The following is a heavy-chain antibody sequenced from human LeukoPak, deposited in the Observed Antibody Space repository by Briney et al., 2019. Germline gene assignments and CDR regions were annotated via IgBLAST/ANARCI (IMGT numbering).Heavy chain of an antibody. CDR1: GGSISSYY. Sequence: SETLSLTCTVSGGSISSYYWSWIRQPPGEGLEWIGYIYYSGSTNYNPSLKSRVTISVDTSKNQFSLKLSSVTAADTAVYYCARDVYGGKSEDDYWGQGTLVTVSS. CDR2: IYYSGST. J-gene: IGHJ4*02. CDR3: ARDVYGGKSEDDY. V-gene: IGHV4-59*12. D-gene: IGHD4-23*01.